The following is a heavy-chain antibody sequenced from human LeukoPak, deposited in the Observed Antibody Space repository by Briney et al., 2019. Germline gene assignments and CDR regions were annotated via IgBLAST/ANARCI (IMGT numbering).Heavy chain of an antibody. V-gene: IGHV4-34*01. CDR1: GGSFSGYY. CDR2: INHSGST. J-gene: IGHJ6*02. CDR3: ARLRYSYGRRSYYYYGMDV. D-gene: IGHD5-18*01. Sequence: KPSETLSLTCAVYGGSFSGYYWSWIRQPPGKGLEWIGEINHSGSTNYNPSLKSRVTISVDTSKNQFSLKLSSVPAADTAVYYCARLRYSYGRRSYYYYGMDVWGQGTTVTVSS.